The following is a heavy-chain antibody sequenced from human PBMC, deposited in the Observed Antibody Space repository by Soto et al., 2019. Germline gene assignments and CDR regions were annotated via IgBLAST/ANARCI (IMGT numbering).Heavy chain of an antibody. CDR1: GYTFSSYA. V-gene: IGHV1-69*13. J-gene: IGHJ5*02. D-gene: IGHD2-2*01. CDR2: IIPIFGTA. CDR3: ARDLGVLVPADSYNWFDP. Sequence: ASVKVSCKASGYTFSSYAISWVRQAPGQGLEWMGGIIPIFGTANYAQKFQGRVTITADESTSTAYMELSSLRSEDTAVYYCARDLGVLVPADSYNWFDPWGQGTLVTVSS.